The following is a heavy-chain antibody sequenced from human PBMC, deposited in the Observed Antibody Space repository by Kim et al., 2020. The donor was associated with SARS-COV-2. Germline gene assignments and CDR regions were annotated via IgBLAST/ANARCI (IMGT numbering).Heavy chain of an antibody. J-gene: IGHJ3*01. CDR3: ARGGYSSSWSIGEAFDF. CDR2: ISDDANNK. V-gene: IGHV3-30*04. D-gene: IGHD6-13*01. Sequence: GGSLRLSCAASGFTFSDFAFHWVRQAPGKGLEWVAVISDDANNKYDEESVKGRFTISRDNSKNTLYLQMNSLRAEDTAVYYCARGGYSSSWSIGEAFDFWGQGTMVTVSS. CDR1: GFTFSDFA.